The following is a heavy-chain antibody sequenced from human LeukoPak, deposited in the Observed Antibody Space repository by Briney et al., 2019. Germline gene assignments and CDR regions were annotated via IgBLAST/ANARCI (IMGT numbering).Heavy chain of an antibody. J-gene: IGHJ3*02. CDR1: GFTISSYS. D-gene: IGHD6-13*01. V-gene: IGHV3-21*01. CDR3: ARPDEAQLVRDAFDI. CDR2: ISSSSSYI. Sequence: GGSLILSCGASGFTISSYSMNWVRQAPGKGLEWVSSISSSSSYIYYADSVKGRFTISRDNAKNLLYLQMNSLRAEDTAVYYCARPDEAQLVRDAFDIWGQGTMVTVSS.